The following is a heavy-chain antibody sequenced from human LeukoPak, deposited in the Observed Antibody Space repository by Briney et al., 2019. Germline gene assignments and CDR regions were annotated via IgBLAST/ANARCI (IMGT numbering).Heavy chain of an antibody. CDR1: GFTFDDYG. Sequence: GGSLRLSCAASGFTFDDYGMSWVRQAPGKWLEWVSSINWNGGSTGYADSVKGRFTISRDNAKNSLYLQMNSLRAEETALYYCARDLVGVSGTLRFDPWGQGTLVTVSS. V-gene: IGHV3-20*04. CDR3: ARDLVGVSGTLRFDP. D-gene: IGHD6-19*01. J-gene: IGHJ5*02. CDR2: INWNGGST.